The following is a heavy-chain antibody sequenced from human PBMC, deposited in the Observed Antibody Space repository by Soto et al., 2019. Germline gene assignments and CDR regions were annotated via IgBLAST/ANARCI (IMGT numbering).Heavy chain of an antibody. CDR1: GGTFSSYT. J-gene: IGHJ6*02. V-gene: IGHV1-69*08. CDR3: AREWDILTGIYYYYGMDV. D-gene: IGHD3-9*01. Sequence: QVQLVQSGAEVKKPGSSVKVSCKASGGTFSSYTISWVRQAPGQGLEWMGRIIPILGIANYAQKFQGRVTITADKSTSTAYMELSSLRSEDTAVYYCAREWDILTGIYYYYGMDVWGQGTTVTVSS. CDR2: IIPILGIA.